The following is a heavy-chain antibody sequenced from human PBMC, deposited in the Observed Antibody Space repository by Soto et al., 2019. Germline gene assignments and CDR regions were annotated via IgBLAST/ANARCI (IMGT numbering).Heavy chain of an antibody. Sequence: SETLSLTCTVSGGSISSYYWSWIRQPPGKGLEWIGYIYYSGSTNYNPSLKSRVTKSVDTSKNQFSLKLSSVTAADTAVYYCARQDSGYDLNCYYYMDVWGKGTTVTVSS. J-gene: IGHJ6*03. CDR2: IYYSGST. CDR3: ARQDSGYDLNCYYYMDV. D-gene: IGHD5-12*01. CDR1: GGSISSYY. V-gene: IGHV4-59*08.